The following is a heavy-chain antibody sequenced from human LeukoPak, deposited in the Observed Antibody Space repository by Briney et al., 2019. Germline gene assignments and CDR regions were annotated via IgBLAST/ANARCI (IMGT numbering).Heavy chain of an antibody. CDR3: ARVGIYRPGSSYFDH. Sequence: GGSLRLSCAASGITVSSSFMSWVRQVPGKGLEWVSIIYAAGATYTADSVTGRFTISRDTSKNMLNLEMNSLRPEDTAVYFCARVGIYRPGSSYFDHWGQGTLVAVSS. CDR1: GITVSSSF. V-gene: IGHV3-66*01. J-gene: IGHJ4*02. CDR2: IYAAGAT. D-gene: IGHD3-10*01.